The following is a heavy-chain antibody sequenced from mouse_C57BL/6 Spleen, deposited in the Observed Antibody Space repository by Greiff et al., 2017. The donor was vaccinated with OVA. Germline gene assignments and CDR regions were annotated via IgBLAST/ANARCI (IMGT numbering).Heavy chain of an antibody. V-gene: IGHV1-85*01. CDR3: ARGSGSSYVRDY. J-gene: IGHJ4*01. D-gene: IGHD1-1*01. CDR1: GYTFTSYD. CDR2: IYPRDGST. Sequence: QVQLQQSGPELVKPGASVKLSCKASGYTFTSYDINWVKQRPGQGLEWIGRIYPRDGSTKYNERFKGKATLTVDTSSSTAYMELSSLTAEDSAVYVCARGSGSSYVRDYWGQGTSVTVSS.